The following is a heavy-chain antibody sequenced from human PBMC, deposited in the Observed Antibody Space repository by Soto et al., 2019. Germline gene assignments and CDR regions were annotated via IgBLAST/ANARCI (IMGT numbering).Heavy chain of an antibody. CDR1: GGSFSGYY. J-gene: IGHJ6*02. CDR3: ARGGADNWRVGYYYYGMDV. V-gene: IGHV4-34*01. Sequence: QVQLQQWGAGLLKPSETLSLTCAVYGGSFSGYYWSWIRQPPGKGLEWIGEINHSGSTNYNPSLKRRVTISVDTSKNQFSLKLSSVTAADTAVYYCARGGADNWRVGYYYYGMDVWGQGTTVTVSS. CDR2: INHSGST. D-gene: IGHD1-20*01.